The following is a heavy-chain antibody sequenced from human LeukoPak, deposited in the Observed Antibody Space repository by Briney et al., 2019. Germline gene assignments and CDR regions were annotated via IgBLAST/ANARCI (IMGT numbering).Heavy chain of an antibody. CDR3: ASHDILTGYVFDY. CDR2: IYYSGST. D-gene: IGHD3-9*01. CDR1: VGSISISIYY. V-gene: IGHV4-39*01. J-gene: IGHJ4*02. Sequence: SETLSLTCTVPVGSISISIYYWGWIRQPPGKGLGWIGSIYYSGSTYYNPSLRSRVTISVDTSKNQFSLKLSSVTAADTAVYYCASHDILTGYVFDYWGQGTLVTVSS.